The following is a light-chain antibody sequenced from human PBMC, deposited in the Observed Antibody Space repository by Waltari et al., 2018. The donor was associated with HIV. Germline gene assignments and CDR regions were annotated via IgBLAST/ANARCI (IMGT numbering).Light chain of an antibody. J-gene: IGLJ2*01. Sequence: QSALTQPASMSGSPGQSITLSCAGPTSDIGPSHSASWYQQHTDRAPKLIIYDVSYRPSGVDSRFPGSKSGNTASLTISDLRSDDEAVYYCSSYRTTFIFGAGTKLNVL. CDR1: TSDIGPSHS. CDR2: DVS. V-gene: IGLV2-14*03. CDR3: SSYRTTFI.